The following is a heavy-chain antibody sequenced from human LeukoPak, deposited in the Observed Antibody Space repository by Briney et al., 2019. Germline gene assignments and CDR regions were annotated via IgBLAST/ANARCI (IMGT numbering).Heavy chain of an antibody. Sequence: GGSLRLSCAASGFTFSSYWMSWVRQAPGKGLERVAHMNQDGSERYYVDSVRGRFTISRDNDKNSLYLQMNSLRAEDTAVYYCARARHGSSTLFDYWGQGTLVTVSS. CDR2: MNQDGSER. D-gene: IGHD1-26*01. CDR3: ARARHGSSTLFDY. V-gene: IGHV3-7*01. CDR1: GFTFSSYW. J-gene: IGHJ4*02.